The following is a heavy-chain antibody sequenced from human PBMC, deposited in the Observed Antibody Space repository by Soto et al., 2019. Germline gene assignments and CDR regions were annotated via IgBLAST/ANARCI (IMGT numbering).Heavy chain of an antibody. J-gene: IGHJ4*02. CDR3: ARADARLFDY. D-gene: IGHD6-6*01. CDR1: GFTFSSYS. CDR2: ISSSSSYI. Sequence: GGSLRLSCAASGFTFSSYSINWVRQAPGKGLEWVSSISSSSSYIYYADSVKGRFTISRDNAKNSLYLQMNSLRAEDTAVYYCARADARLFDYWGQGTLVTVSS. V-gene: IGHV3-21*01.